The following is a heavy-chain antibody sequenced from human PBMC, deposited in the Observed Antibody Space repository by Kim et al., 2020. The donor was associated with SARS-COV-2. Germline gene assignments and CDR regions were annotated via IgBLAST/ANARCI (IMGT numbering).Heavy chain of an antibody. CDR1: GFTFSSYS. CDR3: ARMDRNPSSWYRSYYYYGRDV. V-gene: IGHV3-48*02. D-gene: IGHD6-13*01. CDR2: ISSSSSTI. J-gene: IGHJ6*02. Sequence: GGSLRLSCAASGFTFSSYSMNWVRQAPGKGLEWVSYISSSSSTIYYADSVKGRFTISRDNAKNSLYLQMNSLRDEDTAVYYCARMDRNPSSWYRSYYYYGRDVWGQGTTVTVSS.